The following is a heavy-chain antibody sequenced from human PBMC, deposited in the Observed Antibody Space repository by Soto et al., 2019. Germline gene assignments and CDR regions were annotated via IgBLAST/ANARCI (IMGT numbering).Heavy chain of an antibody. CDR3: ASVTRTCISTSCYRYYYGMDV. Sequence: SDTLSLTCNVSGFSVTSYYWGWIRQPPWVGLEWIGSFQYRGSTYYNPSLKSRVTISVDTSRSQFSLKVYSVTAADTAVYYCASVTRTCISTSCYRYYYGMDVWGQGTTVS. CDR2: FQYRGST. V-gene: IGHV4-39*01. D-gene: IGHD2-2*02. CDR1: GFSVTSYY. J-gene: IGHJ6*02.